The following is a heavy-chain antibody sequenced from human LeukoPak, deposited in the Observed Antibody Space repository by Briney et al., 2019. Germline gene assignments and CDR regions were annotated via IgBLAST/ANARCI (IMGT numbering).Heavy chain of an antibody. V-gene: IGHV3-23*01. J-gene: IGHJ6*02. CDR1: GFTFSSYA. CDR2: ISGSGGST. Sequence: GGSLRLSCAASGFTFSSYAMSWVRQAPGKGPEWVSAISGSGGSTYYADSVKGRFTISRDNSKNTLYLQMNSLRAEDTAVYYCVKAVLSPFRYGMDVWGQGTTVTVSS. CDR3: VKAVLSPFRYGMDV. D-gene: IGHD2/OR15-2a*01.